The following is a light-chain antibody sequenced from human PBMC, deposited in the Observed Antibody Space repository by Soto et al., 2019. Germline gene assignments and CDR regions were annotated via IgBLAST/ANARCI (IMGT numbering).Light chain of an antibody. CDR3: CSYAGSPYV. J-gene: IGLJ1*01. CDR1: SSDVGDYNY. CDR2: DVS. V-gene: IGLV2-11*01. Sequence: QSALTQPRSVSGSPGQSVAISCTGTSSDVGDYNYVSWYQQHPGKAPKVMIYDVSTRPSGVPDRFSGSKSGNTASLTISGLQAEDEADYYCCSYAGSPYVFGTGTQLTVL.